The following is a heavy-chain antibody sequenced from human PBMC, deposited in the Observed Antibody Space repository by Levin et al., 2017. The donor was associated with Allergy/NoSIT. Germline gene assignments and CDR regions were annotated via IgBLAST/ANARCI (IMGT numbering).Heavy chain of an antibody. V-gene: IGHV4-39*01. Sequence: PSETLSLTCTVSGGSFITSSYFWAWIRQPPGTGLEWLGSIYYSGTTYYNPSLKSRLTISIDTSTNQFSLKLRSVTAADTAVYYCARHTALLWFEALVFDSWGQGNLVAVSS. CDR2: IYYSGTT. D-gene: IGHD3-10*01. CDR1: GGSFITSSYF. CDR3: ARHTALLWFEALVFDS. J-gene: IGHJ4*02.